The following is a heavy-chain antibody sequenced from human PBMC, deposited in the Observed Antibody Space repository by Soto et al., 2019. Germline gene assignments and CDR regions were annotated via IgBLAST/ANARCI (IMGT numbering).Heavy chain of an antibody. CDR3: ARDYRDDSRTSPEN. Sequence: SVKVSCKASGYTFTSYTISWVRQAPGQGLEWMGRIIPILGIANYAQKFQGRVTITADKSTSTAYMELSSLRSEDTAVYYCARDYRDDSRTSPENWGQGTLVTVSS. J-gene: IGHJ4*02. CDR1: GYTFTSYT. D-gene: IGHD1-26*01. CDR2: IIPILGIA. V-gene: IGHV1-69*04.